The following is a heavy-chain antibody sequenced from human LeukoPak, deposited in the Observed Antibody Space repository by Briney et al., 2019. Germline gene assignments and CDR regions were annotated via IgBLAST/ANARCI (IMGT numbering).Heavy chain of an antibody. CDR3: ARGSYDSSGGYFDY. CDR1: GFTFSSYA. Sequence: GGSLRLSCAASGFTFSSYAMHWVRQAPGKGLEWVAVISYDGSNKYYADSVKGRFTISRDNSKNTLYLQMNSLRAEDTAVYYCARGSYDSSGGYFDYWGQGTLVTVSS. V-gene: IGHV3-30*04. D-gene: IGHD3-22*01. J-gene: IGHJ4*02. CDR2: ISYDGSNK.